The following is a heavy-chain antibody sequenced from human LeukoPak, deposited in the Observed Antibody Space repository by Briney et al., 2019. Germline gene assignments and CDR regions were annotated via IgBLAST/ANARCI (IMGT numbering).Heavy chain of an antibody. CDR1: GYTLTELS. J-gene: IGHJ5*02. D-gene: IGHD3-10*01. Sequence: ASVKVSCKVSGYTLTELSMHWVRQAPGKGLEWMGWISAYNGNTIYAQKFQGRVTMTEDTSTDTAYMELSSLRSEDTAVYYCATVKDGSGSYYGHNWFDPWGQGTLVTVSS. CDR2: ISAYNGNT. CDR3: ATVKDGSGSYYGHNWFDP. V-gene: IGHV1-24*01.